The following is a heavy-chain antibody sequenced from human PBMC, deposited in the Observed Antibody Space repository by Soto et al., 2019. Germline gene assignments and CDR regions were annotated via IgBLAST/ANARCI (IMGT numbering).Heavy chain of an antibody. CDR3: AKSQGSFDS. V-gene: IGHV3-23*01. J-gene: IGHJ4*02. CDR2: IVAGGDIT. CDR1: GFNFGSYG. Sequence: GGSLRLSCAASGFNFGSYGMTWVRQAPGKGLEWVSGIVAGGDITYYADSVKGRFTISRDNSKKTLHLQMNSLRADDTAVYYCAKSQGSFDSWGQGTQVTVSS.